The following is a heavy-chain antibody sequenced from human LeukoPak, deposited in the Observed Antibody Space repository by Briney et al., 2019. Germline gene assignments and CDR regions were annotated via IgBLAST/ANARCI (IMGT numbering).Heavy chain of an antibody. Sequence: PGGSLRLSCAASGFTVSSNYMSWVRQAPGKGLEWVSVIYSGGSTYYADSVEGRFTISRDNSKNTLYLQMNSLRAEDTAVYYCARAGEYYDILTGYSSWDYWGQGTLVTVSS. CDR3: ARAGEYYDILTGYSSWDY. V-gene: IGHV3-66*02. CDR2: IYSGGST. J-gene: IGHJ4*02. CDR1: GFTVSSNY. D-gene: IGHD3-9*01.